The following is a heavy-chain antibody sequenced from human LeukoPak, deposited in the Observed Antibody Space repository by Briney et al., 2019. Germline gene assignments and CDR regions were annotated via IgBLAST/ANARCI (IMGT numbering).Heavy chain of an antibody. J-gene: IGHJ4*02. V-gene: IGHV3-74*01. CDR1: GFTFSSYW. D-gene: IGHD2-2*01. Sequence: GGSLRLSCAASGFTFSSYWMHWVRQAPGKGLVWVSRINSDGSSTTYADSVKGRFTISRDNAKNTLYLQMNSLRAEDTAVYYCAHFACSSPSCKYFDSWGQGPLVTVSS. CDR2: INSDGSST. CDR3: AHFACSSPSCKYFDS.